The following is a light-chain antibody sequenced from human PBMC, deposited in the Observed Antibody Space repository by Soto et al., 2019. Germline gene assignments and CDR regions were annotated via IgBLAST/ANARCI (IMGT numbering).Light chain of an antibody. CDR2: LNSDGSH. V-gene: IGLV4-69*01. CDR1: SGHSSYA. J-gene: IGLJ3*02. Sequence: QLVLTQSPSASASLGASVKLTCNLRSGHSSYAIAWHQQQPEKGPRYLMKLNSDGSHSKGDGIPDRFSGSSSGAERYLTISNLQSEDAADYYCQTWGTGIRVFGGGTKVTVL. CDR3: QTWGTGIRV.